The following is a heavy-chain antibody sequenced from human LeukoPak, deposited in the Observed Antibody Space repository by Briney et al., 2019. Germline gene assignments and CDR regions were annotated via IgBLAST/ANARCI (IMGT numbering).Heavy chain of an antibody. CDR2: ISSSSSYI. D-gene: IGHD6-13*01. Sequence: GGSLRLSCAASGFTFSCYSMNWVRQAPGKGLEWVSSISSSSSYIYYADSVKGRFTIPRDNAKNSLYLQMNSLRAEDTAVYYCARVGIAAAGIDYWGQGTLVTVSS. J-gene: IGHJ4*02. V-gene: IGHV3-21*01. CDR1: GFTFSCYS. CDR3: ARVGIAAAGIDY.